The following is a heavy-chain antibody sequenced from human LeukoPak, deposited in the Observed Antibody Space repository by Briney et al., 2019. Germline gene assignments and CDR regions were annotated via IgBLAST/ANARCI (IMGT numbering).Heavy chain of an antibody. CDR1: DGSLSDYY. CDR2: INHGGKT. V-gene: IGHV4-34*01. J-gene: IGHJ4*02. D-gene: IGHD3-10*01. CDR3: ASLHQVRGLTVFDH. Sequence: TSSETPSLTCAVYDGSLSDYYWSWVRQPPGKGLEWIGEINHGGKTKYNPTLKSRVTISIDASKRQFSLKVTSVTAADTAVYYCASLHQVRGLTVFDHWGQGTLVTVSS.